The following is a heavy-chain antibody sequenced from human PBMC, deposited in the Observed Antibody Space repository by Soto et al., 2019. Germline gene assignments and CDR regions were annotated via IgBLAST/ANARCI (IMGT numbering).Heavy chain of an antibody. CDR1: GGSISSYY. J-gene: IGHJ4*02. Sequence: QVQLQESGPGLVKPSETLSLTCTVSGGSISSYYWSWIRQPPGKGLEWIGYIYYPGSTNYNPPLKSRVTISVDTSKTPFSLKLSSVPAADTAVDYCARAWGEAFDFWGQGTLVTVSS. D-gene: IGHD3-16*01. CDR3: ARAWGEAFDF. CDR2: IYYPGST. V-gene: IGHV4-59*01.